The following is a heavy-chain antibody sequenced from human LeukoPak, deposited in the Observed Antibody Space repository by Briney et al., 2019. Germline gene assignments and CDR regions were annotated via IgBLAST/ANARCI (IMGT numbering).Heavy chain of an antibody. CDR1: GFTFSSYG. CDR2: IRYDGSNK. J-gene: IGHJ6*03. V-gene: IGHV3-30*02. Sequence: PGGSLRLSCAASGFTFSSYGMHWVRQAPGKGLEWVAFIRYDGSNKYYADSVKGRFTISRDNSKNTLYLQMNSLRAEDTAVYYCARAKGRNTSRYWPPGYYYMDVWGKGTTVTVSS. CDR3: ARAKGRNTSRYWPPGYYYMDV. D-gene: IGHD2-2*01.